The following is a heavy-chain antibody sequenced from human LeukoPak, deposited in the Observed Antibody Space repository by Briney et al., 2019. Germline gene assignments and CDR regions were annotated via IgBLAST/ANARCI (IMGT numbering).Heavy chain of an antibody. CDR3: ARSYRGSITMVRGAPGI. J-gene: IGHJ3*02. CDR1: GFTFSSYA. V-gene: IGHV3-30-3*01. CDR2: ISYDGSNK. Sequence: PGGSLRLSCAASGFTFSSYAMHWVRQAPGKGLEWVAVISYDGSNKYYADSVKGRFTISRDNSKNTLYLQMNSLRAEDTAVYYCARSYRGSITMVRGAPGIWGQGTMVTVSS. D-gene: IGHD3-10*01.